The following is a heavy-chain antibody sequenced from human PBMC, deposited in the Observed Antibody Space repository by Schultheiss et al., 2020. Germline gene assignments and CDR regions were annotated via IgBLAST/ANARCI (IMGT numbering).Heavy chain of an antibody. Sequence: SQTLSLTCTVSGGSISSYYWSWIRQHPGKGLEWIGEINHSGSTNYNPSLKSRVTISVDKSKNQFSLKLSSVTAADTAVYYCARRDGNWFDPWGQGTLVTVAS. CDR2: INHSGST. CDR3: ARRDGNWFDP. CDR1: GGSISSYY. V-gene: IGHV4-59*12. J-gene: IGHJ5*02.